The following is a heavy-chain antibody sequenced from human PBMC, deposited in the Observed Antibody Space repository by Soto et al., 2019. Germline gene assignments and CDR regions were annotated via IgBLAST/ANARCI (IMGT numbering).Heavy chain of an antibody. CDR1: GYTFTSYD. J-gene: IGHJ4*02. CDR2: MNTNSGNT. Sequence: QVQLVQSGAEVKKPGASVRVSCKASGYTFTSYDINWVRQATGQGLEWMGWMNTNSGNTGYAQKFQGRGTMTRITSKSTDYMELGSLRSEDTAVYYCAREGTIRGDDYWGQGTLVTVSS. D-gene: IGHD2-2*02. CDR3: AREGTIRGDDY. V-gene: IGHV1-8*01.